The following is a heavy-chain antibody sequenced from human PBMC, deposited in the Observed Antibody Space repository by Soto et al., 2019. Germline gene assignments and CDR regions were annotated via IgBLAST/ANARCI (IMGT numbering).Heavy chain of an antibody. CDR3: TRDSGGRDAY. J-gene: IGHJ4*02. CDR2: INTDGSTT. D-gene: IGHD2-15*01. V-gene: IGHV3-74*01. Sequence: EVQLVESGGGLVQPGGSLRLSCAASGFTFSTYWMHWVRQAPGKGLEWVSRINTDGSTTNHADSAKGRFTISRDNAKNTLYLQMNSLRAEDTAVYYCTRDSGGRDAYWGQGTLVTVSS. CDR1: GFTFSTYW.